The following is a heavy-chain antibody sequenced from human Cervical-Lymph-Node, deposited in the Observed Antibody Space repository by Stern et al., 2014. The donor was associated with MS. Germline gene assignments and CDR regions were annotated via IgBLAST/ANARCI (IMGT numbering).Heavy chain of an antibody. D-gene: IGHD3-22*01. J-gene: IGHJ4*02. V-gene: IGHV2-5*02. CDR2: IYWDDDK. CDR3: AHRSYYHSGGYKQQTFDY. Sequence: QITLKESGPTLVKPTQTLTLTCTFSGFSLSTRDVSVAWIRQPPGKALEWLALIYWDDDKRYSPSLKARLTITKDTSKNQVVLTMTNMDPVYTATYYCAHRSYYHSGGYKQQTFDYWGQGTLVTVSS. CDR1: GFSLSTRDVS.